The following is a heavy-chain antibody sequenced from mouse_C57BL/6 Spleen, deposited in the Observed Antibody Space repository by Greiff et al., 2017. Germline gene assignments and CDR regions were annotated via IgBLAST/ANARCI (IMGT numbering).Heavy chain of an antibody. CDR1: GYTFPDYY. Sequence: VQLQQSGPELVKPGASVKISCKASGYTFPDYYMNWVKQSHGKSLEWIGDINPNNGGTSYNQKFKGKATLTVDKSSSTAYMELRSLTSEDSAVYYCARRNYSNYGWFAYWGQGTLVTVSA. D-gene: IGHD2-5*01. J-gene: IGHJ3*01. V-gene: IGHV1-26*01. CDR2: INPNNGGT. CDR3: ARRNYSNYGWFAY.